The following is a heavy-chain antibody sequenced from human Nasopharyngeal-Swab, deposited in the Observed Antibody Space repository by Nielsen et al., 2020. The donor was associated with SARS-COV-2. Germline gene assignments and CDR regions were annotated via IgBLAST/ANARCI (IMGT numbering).Heavy chain of an antibody. V-gene: IGHV3-48*02. CDR3: ARDHLVPAAMEGLYYYYGMDV. D-gene: IGHD2-2*01. Sequence: GESLKISCAASGFTFSSYWMHWVRQAPGKGLEWVSYISSSSSTIYYADSVKGRFTISRDNAKNSLYLQMNSLRDEDTAVYYCARDHLVPAAMEGLYYYYGMDVWGQGTTVTVSS. J-gene: IGHJ6*02. CDR1: GFTFSSYW. CDR2: ISSSSSTI.